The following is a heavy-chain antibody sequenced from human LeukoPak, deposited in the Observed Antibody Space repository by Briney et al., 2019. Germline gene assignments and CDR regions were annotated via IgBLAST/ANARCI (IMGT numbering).Heavy chain of an antibody. CDR3: AREGGPSGSYYAFDY. J-gene: IGHJ4*02. D-gene: IGHD1-26*01. CDR1: GGSISSGDYY. V-gene: IGHV4-30-4*08. CDR2: IYYSGST. Sequence: PSQTLSLTCTVSGGSISSGDYYWSWIRQPPGKSLEWIGYIYYSGSTYYNPSLKSRVTISVDTSKNQFSLKLSSVTAADTAVYYCAREGGPSGSYYAFDYWGQGTLVTVSS.